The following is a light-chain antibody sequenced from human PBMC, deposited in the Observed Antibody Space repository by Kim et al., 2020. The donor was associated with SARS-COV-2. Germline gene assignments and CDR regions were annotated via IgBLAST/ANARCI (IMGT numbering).Light chain of an antibody. CDR3: SSYTSSSGLMV. CDR1: SSDVVYYNY. V-gene: IGLV2-14*01. J-gene: IGLJ3*02. CDR2: EVT. Sequence: QSVLTQPASVSGTPGQSITISCTGTSSDVVYYNYVSWYQQHPGKAPKLMIYEVTKRPSGVSYRFSGSKSGNTASLTISGLQAEDEADYYCSSYTSSSGLMVFGGGTQLTVL.